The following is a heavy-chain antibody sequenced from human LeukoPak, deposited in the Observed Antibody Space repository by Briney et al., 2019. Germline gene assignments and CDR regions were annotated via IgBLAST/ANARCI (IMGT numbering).Heavy chain of an antibody. CDR1: GFTFSSYE. J-gene: IGHJ6*04. V-gene: IGHV3-48*03. Sequence: GGSLRLSCAASGFTFSSYEMNWVRQAPGKGLEWVSYISSSGSTIYYADSVKGRFTISRDNAKNSLYLQMNSLRAEDTAVYYCARDSILWFGESNYYYYGMDFWGKGTTATVSS. CDR3: ARDSILWFGESNYYYYGMDF. D-gene: IGHD3-10*01. CDR2: ISSSGSTI.